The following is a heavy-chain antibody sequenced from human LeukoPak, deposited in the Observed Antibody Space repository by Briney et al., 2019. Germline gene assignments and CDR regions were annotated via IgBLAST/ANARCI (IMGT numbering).Heavy chain of an antibody. D-gene: IGHD1-26*01. J-gene: IGHJ6*02. Sequence: SETLSLTCTVSGGSISSYYWSWIRQPPGKGLEGIGYIYYSGSTNYNPSLKSRVTISVDTSKNQFSLKLSSVTAADTAVYYCAGISGSRYYYYGMDVWGQGTTVTVSS. CDR2: IYYSGST. CDR1: GGSISSYY. CDR3: AGISGSRYYYYGMDV. V-gene: IGHV4-59*01.